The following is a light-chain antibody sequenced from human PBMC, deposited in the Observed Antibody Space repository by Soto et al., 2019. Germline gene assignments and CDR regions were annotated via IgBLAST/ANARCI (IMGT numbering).Light chain of an antibody. Sequence: DIQMTQSPSSLSASVGDRVTSTCRASQSISNYLNWYQQKPGKAPKLLMYAASSLQSGVPSRFGGSGSGTDFTLTISSLQPEDFATYYCQQSYNTPRTFGQGTKVEIK. CDR3: QQSYNTPRT. J-gene: IGKJ1*01. CDR1: QSISNY. V-gene: IGKV1-39*01. CDR2: AAS.